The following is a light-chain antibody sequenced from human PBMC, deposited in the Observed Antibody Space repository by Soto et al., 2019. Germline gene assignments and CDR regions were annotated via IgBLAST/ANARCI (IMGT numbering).Light chain of an antibody. CDR2: DAS. CDR1: QSVSSY. Sequence: EIVLTQSPATLSLSPGERATLSCRASQSVSSYLAWYQQKPGQAPRLLIYDASDRASGIPARFSGSGSGTDFTLTISSLEPEDFAVYYCQQRYCWPLTFGGGTKVEIK. V-gene: IGKV3-11*01. J-gene: IGKJ4*01. CDR3: QQRYCWPLT.